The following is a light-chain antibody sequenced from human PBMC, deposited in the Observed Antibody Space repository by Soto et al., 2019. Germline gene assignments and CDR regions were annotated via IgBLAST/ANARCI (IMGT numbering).Light chain of an antibody. CDR2: AAS. J-gene: IGKJ4*01. CDR3: LQYYSFTLS. Sequence: AIRMTQSPSSLSASTGDRGTITCRASQYITNQLAWYQQKSREAPKLLIYAASTLQSGVPSRFSGSGSGMDFTLTISRLQSEDFATYYCLQYYSFTLSFGGGTKVDIK. CDR1: QYITNQ. V-gene: IGKV1-8*01.